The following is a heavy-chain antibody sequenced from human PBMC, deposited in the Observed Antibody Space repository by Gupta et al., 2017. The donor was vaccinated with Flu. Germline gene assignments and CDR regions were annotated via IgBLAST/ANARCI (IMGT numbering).Heavy chain of an antibody. J-gene: IGHJ5*02. CDR1: GGSIISYY. Sequence: QVQLQESGPGLVKPSETLSLTCTVSGGSIISYYWSWIRQPSGKGLEWIGYIYYSWRTNYNPSLKSRVTIPVDTSKNQFSLKLSSVTAADTAVYYCARHREITIFGVVDPGWFDPWGQGTLVTVSS. CDR2: IYYSWRT. V-gene: IGHV4-59*08. CDR3: ARHREITIFGVVDPGWFDP. D-gene: IGHD3-3*01.